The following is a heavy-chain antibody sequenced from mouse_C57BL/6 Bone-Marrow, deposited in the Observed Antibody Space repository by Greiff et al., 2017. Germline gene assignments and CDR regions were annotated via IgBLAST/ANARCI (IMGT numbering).Heavy chain of an antibody. V-gene: IGHV1-54*01. Sequence: QVQLQQSGAELVRPGTSVKVSCKASGYAFTNYLIEWVKQRPGQGLEWIGVINPGSGGTNYNEKFKGMATLTADKSSSTAYMQLSSLTSEDSAVYFCARGDYFDYWGQGTTLTVSS. CDR1: GYAFTNYL. J-gene: IGHJ2*01. CDR3: ARGDYFDY. CDR2: INPGSGGT.